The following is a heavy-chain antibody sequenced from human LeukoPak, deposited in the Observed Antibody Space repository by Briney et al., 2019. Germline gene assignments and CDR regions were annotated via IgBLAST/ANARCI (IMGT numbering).Heavy chain of an antibody. CDR2: INHSGST. V-gene: IGHV4-34*01. Sequence: SETLSLTCAVYGGSFSGYYWSWIRQPPGKGLEWIGEINHSGSTNYNPSLKSRLTISVDTSKNQFSLKLSSVTAADTAVYYCARFPLGMVATSYWYFDLWGRGTLVTVSS. J-gene: IGHJ2*01. CDR3: ARFPLGMVATSYWYFDL. CDR1: GGSFSGYY. D-gene: IGHD5-12*01.